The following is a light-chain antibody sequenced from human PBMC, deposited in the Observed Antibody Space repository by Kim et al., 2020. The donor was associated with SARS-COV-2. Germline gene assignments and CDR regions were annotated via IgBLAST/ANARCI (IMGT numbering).Light chain of an antibody. V-gene: IGLV1-47*02. CDR2: SSY. CDR1: SSNIGSYY. CDR3: AAWDDRLSGYV. Sequence: QAVVTQPPSASGTPGQRVTISCSGSSSNIGSYYVYWYQQLPGTAPKLLIYSSYQRPSGVPDRFSGSKSGTSASLAISGLRSEDEADYYCAAWDDRLSGYVFGTGTKVTVL. J-gene: IGLJ1*01.